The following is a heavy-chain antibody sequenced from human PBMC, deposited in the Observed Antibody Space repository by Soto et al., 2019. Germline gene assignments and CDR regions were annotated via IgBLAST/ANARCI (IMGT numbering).Heavy chain of an antibody. J-gene: IGHJ4*02. V-gene: IGHV3-74*01. CDR1: GFTFRTYW. CDR2: IHSDGSGT. Sequence: EVQLVESGGGLVQTGGSLRLSCAASGFTFRTYWMHWVRQAPGKGLVWVSRIHSDGSGTNYAESVKGRFTISRDNAKNTLYLQMNSLRAEDTAVYYCARGGLGGTVDYWSQGTLVTVSS. CDR3: ARGGLGGTVDY. D-gene: IGHD1-1*01.